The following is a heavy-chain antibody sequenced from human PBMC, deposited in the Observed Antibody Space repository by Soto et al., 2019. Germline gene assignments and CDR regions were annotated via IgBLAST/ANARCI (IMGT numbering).Heavy chain of an antibody. D-gene: IGHD3-3*01. V-gene: IGHV1-3*01. CDR3: ARDNTIFGVDYGMDV. CDR1: GFTFTSSA. CDR2: INAGNGNT. Sequence: ASVKVSCKASGFTFTSSAMHWVRQAPGQRLEWMGWINAGNGNTKYSQKFQGRVTITRDTSASTAYMELSSLRSEDTAVYYCARDNTIFGVDYGMDVWGQGTTVTVSS. J-gene: IGHJ6*02.